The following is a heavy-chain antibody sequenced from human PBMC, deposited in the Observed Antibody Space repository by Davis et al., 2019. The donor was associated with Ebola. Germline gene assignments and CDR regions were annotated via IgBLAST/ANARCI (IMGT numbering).Heavy chain of an antibody. V-gene: IGHV4-31*03. D-gene: IGHD3-3*01. CDR2: IYYSGST. Sequence: MPSATLSLTCTVSGGSISSGGYYWSWIRQHPGKGLEWIGYIYYSGSTYYNPSLKSRVTISVDTSKNQFSLKLSSVTAADTAVYYCARVRDERFLEWLYIDYWGQGTLVTVSS. CDR3: ARVRDERFLEWLYIDY. J-gene: IGHJ4*02. CDR1: GGSISSGGYY.